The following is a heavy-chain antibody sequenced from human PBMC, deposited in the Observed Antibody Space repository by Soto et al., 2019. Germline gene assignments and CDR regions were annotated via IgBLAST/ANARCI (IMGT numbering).Heavy chain of an antibody. V-gene: IGHV4-4*02. D-gene: IGHD1-1*01. J-gene: IGHJ6*02. Sequence: PSETLSLTCAVSGGSISSSNWWSWVRQPPGKGLEWIGEIYHSGSTNYNPSLKSRGTISVDKSKNQFSLKLSSVTAADTAVYYCARTNARTTGTTDYYYGMDVWGQGTTVTVSS. CDR2: IYHSGST. CDR1: GGSISSSNW. CDR3: ARTNARTTGTTDYYYGMDV.